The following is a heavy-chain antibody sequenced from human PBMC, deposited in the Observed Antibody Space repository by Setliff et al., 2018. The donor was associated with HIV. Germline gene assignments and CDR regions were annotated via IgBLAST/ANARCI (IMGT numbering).Heavy chain of an antibody. Sequence: SETLSLTCTVSGGSISNYYWGWIRQPPGKGLQWIGYIYYSGSTNYNPSLKSRVTISVDTSKNQFSLKLSSVTAADTAVYYCARAGDGSPFYYYYYMDVWGKGTTVTVSS. CDR2: IYYSGST. CDR1: GGSISNYY. CDR3: ARAGDGSPFYYYYYMDV. V-gene: IGHV4-59*01. J-gene: IGHJ6*03. D-gene: IGHD1-26*01.